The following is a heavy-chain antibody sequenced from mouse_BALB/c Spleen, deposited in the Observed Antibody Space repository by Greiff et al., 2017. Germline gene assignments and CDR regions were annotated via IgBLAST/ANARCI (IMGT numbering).Heavy chain of an antibody. CDR2: ISSGGSYT. Sequence: EVQVVESGGGLVKPGGSLKLSCAASGFTFSSYTMSWVRQTPEKRLEWVATISSGGSYTYYPDSVKGRFTISRDNAKNTLYLQMSSLKSEDTAMYYCTRDGEYFDYWGQGTTLTVSS. CDR3: TRDGEYFDY. V-gene: IGHV5-6-4*01. CDR1: GFTFSSYT. J-gene: IGHJ2*01.